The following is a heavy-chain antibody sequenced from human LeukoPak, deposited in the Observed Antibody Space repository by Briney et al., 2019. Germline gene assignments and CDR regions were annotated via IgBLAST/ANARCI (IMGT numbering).Heavy chain of an antibody. V-gene: IGHV5-51*01. CDR2: IYPGDSET. CDR1: GYRFTSSW. D-gene: IGHD3-22*01. Sequence: GESLRISCKGSGYRFTSSWIVWVRQMPGKGLEWMGIIYPGDSETRYSPSFQSHVTISADKSISTAYLQWSSLKASDTAMYYCAGYYYDRSGYYFWGQGTLVTVSP. J-gene: IGHJ4*02. CDR3: AGYYYDRSGYYF.